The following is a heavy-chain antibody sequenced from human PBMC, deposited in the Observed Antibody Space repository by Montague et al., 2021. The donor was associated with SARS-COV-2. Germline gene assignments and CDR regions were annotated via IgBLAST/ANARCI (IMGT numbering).Heavy chain of an antibody. D-gene: IGHD3-10*01. Sequence: SETLSLTCTVSGGSISSSSYYWGWIRQPPGKGLEWIGSIYYSGSTYYNPSLKSRVTISVDTSKNQFSLKLSSVTAADTAVYYCARDLAGYYGSGSHGGMDVWGQGTTVTVSS. V-gene: IGHV4-39*07. CDR3: ARDLAGYYGSGSHGGMDV. CDR2: IYYSGST. CDR1: GGSISSSSYY. J-gene: IGHJ6*02.